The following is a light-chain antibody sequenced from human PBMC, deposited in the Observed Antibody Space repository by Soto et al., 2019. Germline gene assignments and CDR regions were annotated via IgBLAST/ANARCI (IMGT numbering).Light chain of an antibody. CDR3: QQYYNFPRT. CDR2: WAS. V-gene: IGKV4-1*01. J-gene: IGKJ1*01. Sequence: DIVMTQSPDSLTVSLGERATINCTSSQSIFYSSNNRNYLGWYQQRQGQPPKLLIYWASTRESGVPDRFSGSGSGTDFTLTISSLQTEDVALYYCQQYYNFPRTFGQGTKVEIK. CDR1: QSIFYSSNNRNY.